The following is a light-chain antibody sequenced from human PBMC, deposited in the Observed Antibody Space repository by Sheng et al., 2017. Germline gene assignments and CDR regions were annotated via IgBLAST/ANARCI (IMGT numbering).Light chain of an antibody. CDR1: QIVSASS. V-gene: IGKV3-20*01. CDR2: HAS. CDR3: QQYGSSPRT. J-gene: IGKJ1*01. Sequence: EIVLTQSPGTLSLSPGEIATLSCRASQIVSASSLAWYQQKPGQAPRLLIFHASSRATAIPDRFSGSGSGTDFTLTISRLEPEDFAVYSCQQYGSSPRTFGQGTKVEIK.